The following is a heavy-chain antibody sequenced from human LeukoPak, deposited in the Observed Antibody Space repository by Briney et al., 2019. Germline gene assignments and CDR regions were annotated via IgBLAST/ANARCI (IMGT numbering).Heavy chain of an antibody. CDR1: GGSISSYY. J-gene: IGHJ6*02. V-gene: IGHV4-59*01. D-gene: IGHD4-23*01. CDR3: ARDSTTVVTPGYYYYGMDV. CDR2: IYYRGST. Sequence: SETLSLTCTASGGSISSYYWSWIRQPPGKGLEWIGYIYYRGSTNYNPSLQSRVTLSVDTSRKQFSLKLSSVTAADTAVYYCARDSTTVVTPGYYYYGMDVWGQGTTVTVSS.